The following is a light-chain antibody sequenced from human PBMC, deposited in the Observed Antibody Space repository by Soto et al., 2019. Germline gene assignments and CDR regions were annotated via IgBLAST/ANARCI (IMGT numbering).Light chain of an antibody. Sequence: DILMTQSPSSLSPSVGDRVTITCRASQSISSYLNWYQQKPGKAPKLLIYAASSLQSGVPSRFSGSGSGTDFTLTISSLQPEDFATYNCQQSYSTPLTFGGGTRVEIK. CDR1: QSISSY. CDR2: AAS. J-gene: IGKJ4*01. CDR3: QQSYSTPLT. V-gene: IGKV1-39*01.